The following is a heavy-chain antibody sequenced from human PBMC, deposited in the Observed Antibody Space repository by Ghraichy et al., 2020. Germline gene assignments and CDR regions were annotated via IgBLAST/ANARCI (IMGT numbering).Heavy chain of an antibody. D-gene: IGHD5-12*01. CDR2: INPNSGGT. Sequence: ASVKVSCKASGYTFTGYYMHWVRQAPGQGLEWMGWINPNSGGTNYAQKFQGRVTMTRDTSISTAYMELSRLRSDDTAVYYCARMDIVAADLGLHYGMDVWGQGTTVTVSS. CDR3: ARMDIVAADLGLHYGMDV. V-gene: IGHV1-2*02. CDR1: GYTFTGYY. J-gene: IGHJ6*02.